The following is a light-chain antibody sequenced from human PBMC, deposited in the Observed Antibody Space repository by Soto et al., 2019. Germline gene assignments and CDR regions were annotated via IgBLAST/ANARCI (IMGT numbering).Light chain of an antibody. Sequence: DIQMTQSPSTLSASVGDRVTITCRASQRISSWLAWYQQKPGKAPKLLIYDASSLESGVPSRFSGSGSGTDFTLTIISLQPDDFATYYCQQYNSYPWTFGQGTKVEIK. J-gene: IGKJ1*01. CDR3: QQYNSYPWT. CDR1: QRISSW. V-gene: IGKV1-5*01. CDR2: DAS.